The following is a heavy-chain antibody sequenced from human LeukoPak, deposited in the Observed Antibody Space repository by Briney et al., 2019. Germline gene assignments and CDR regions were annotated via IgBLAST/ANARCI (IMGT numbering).Heavy chain of an antibody. J-gene: IGHJ4*02. Sequence: SETLSLTCSVYGASIRNSYYWGWIRQSPGKGLEWIGSIYHNRTTYYYPPLKSRVTISVDTSKNQFSLKLSSVTAADTAVYFCSSLHGTGIRTPLWDYWGQGTLVTVSS. D-gene: IGHD1-14*01. V-gene: IGHV4-38-2*02. CDR2: IYHNRTT. CDR1: GASIRNSYY. CDR3: SSLHGTGIRTPLWDY.